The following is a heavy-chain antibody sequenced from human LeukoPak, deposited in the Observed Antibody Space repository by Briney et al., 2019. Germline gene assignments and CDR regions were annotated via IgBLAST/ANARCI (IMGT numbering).Heavy chain of an antibody. J-gene: IGHJ4*02. Sequence: ASVKVSCKASGYTFTRYHMHWVRQAPGQGLEGMGWINPNRGGKNYAHKLQGRVTIPRDTSISTAYMELSRLRTDDTAVYYCERDVSVWGSASNDYWGQGTLVTVSS. CDR2: INPNRGGK. D-gene: IGHD3-16*01. CDR1: GYTFTRYH. V-gene: IGHV1-2*02. CDR3: ERDVSVWGSASNDY.